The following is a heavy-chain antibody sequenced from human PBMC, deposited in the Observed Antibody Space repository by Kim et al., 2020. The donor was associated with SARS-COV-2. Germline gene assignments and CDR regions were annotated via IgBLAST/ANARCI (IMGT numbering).Heavy chain of an antibody. J-gene: IGHJ3*02. V-gene: IGHV3-48*03. D-gene: IGHD4-17*01. Sequence: GGSLRLSCAASGFTFSSYEMNWVRQAPGKGLEWVSYISSSGSTIYYADSVKGRFTISRDNAKNSLYLQMNSLRAEDTAVYYCARALRDYGDYFGAFDIWGQGTMVTVSS. CDR2: ISSSGSTI. CDR3: ARALRDYGDYFGAFDI. CDR1: GFTFSSYE.